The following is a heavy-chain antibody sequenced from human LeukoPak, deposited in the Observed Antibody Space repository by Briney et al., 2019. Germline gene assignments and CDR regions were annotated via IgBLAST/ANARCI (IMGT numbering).Heavy chain of an antibody. CDR1: GGSISSYY. Sequence: SETLSLTCTVSGGSISSYYWSWIRQPPGKGLEFIGYIFYSGSTNYNPSLKSRVTMSVDTSINQFSLKLSSVTAADTAVYYCARHSNNGDYWLDSWGQGTLVTVSS. V-gene: IGHV4-59*08. D-gene: IGHD4-17*01. CDR3: ARHSNNGDYWLDS. J-gene: IGHJ5*01. CDR2: IFYSGST.